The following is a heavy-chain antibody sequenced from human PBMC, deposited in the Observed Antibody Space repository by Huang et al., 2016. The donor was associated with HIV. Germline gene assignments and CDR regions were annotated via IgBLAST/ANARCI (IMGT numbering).Heavy chain of an antibody. CDR2: IYHSGRT. CDR3: ATNNWNDSYYYFMDV. Sequence: QLQLQESGPGLVKPSETLSLTCTVSGGSISSSGYSWGWIRQPPGKGLEWSGSIYHSGRTDYNPSLRIRGTIFIDTSKIQFSLKLKSVTPADTAVYYCATNNWNDSYYYFMDVWGKGTTVTVSS. CDR1: GGSISSSGYS. J-gene: IGHJ6*03. V-gene: IGHV4-39*01. D-gene: IGHD1-20*01.